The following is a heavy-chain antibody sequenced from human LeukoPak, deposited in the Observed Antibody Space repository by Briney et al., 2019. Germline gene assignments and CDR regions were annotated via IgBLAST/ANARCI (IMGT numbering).Heavy chain of an antibody. D-gene: IGHD6-13*01. J-gene: IGHJ4*02. V-gene: IGHV5-51*01. CDR1: GYTFTSYW. CDR3: ARGSSSWYLGYFDY. Sequence: HGESLKISCKGSGYTFTSYWIGWVRQMPGKGLEGMGIMYPGDSDTRYSPSFQGQVIISADKSISTAYLQWSSLKASDTAMYYCARGSSSWYLGYFDYWGQGTQVTVSS. CDR2: MYPGDSDT.